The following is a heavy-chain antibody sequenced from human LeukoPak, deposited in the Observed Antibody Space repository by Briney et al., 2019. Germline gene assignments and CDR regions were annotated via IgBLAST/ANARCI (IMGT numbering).Heavy chain of an antibody. CDR3: ARDNIRDGYNFGY. V-gene: IGHV4-59*11. D-gene: IGHD5-24*01. CDR2: IYDSGST. J-gene: IGHJ4*02. CDR1: GGSINDRY. Sequence: SETLSLTRTVSGGSINDRYWSWIRQPPGKGLEWIGYIYDSGSTNYNPSLKSRVTISVDMSKKQFSLKLTSVTAADTAVYYCARDNIRDGYNFGYWGQGTLVTVSS.